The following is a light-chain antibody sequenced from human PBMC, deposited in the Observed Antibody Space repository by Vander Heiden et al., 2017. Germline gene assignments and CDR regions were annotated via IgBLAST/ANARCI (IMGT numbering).Light chain of an antibody. CDR1: QSVLYSSNNKNY. CDR3: QQDYSTPGIT. CDR2: WAS. V-gene: IGKV4-1*01. J-gene: IGKJ3*01. Sequence: DIVMTQSPDSLAVSLGERATINCKSSQSVLYSSNNKNYLAWYQQKPGQPPKLLIYWASTRESGVPDRFSGSGYGKDFTLTISSRQAEDVAVYYCQQDYSTPGITFGRGTKVDIK.